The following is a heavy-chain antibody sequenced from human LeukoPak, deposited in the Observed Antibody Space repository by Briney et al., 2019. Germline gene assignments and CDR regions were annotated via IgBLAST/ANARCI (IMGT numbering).Heavy chain of an antibody. CDR3: ARQVANWNPRQGNWFDP. CDR2: IYYSGST. CDR1: SGSVSSGFYY. Sequence: PSETLSLTCTVSSGSVSSGFYYWGWIRQPPGNGLQWIGSIYYSGSTYYNPSLKSRVTIFVDTSKNQFSLKLSSVTAADTAVYYCARQVANWNPRQGNWFDPWGQGTLVTVSS. D-gene: IGHD1-1*01. V-gene: IGHV4-39*01. J-gene: IGHJ5*02.